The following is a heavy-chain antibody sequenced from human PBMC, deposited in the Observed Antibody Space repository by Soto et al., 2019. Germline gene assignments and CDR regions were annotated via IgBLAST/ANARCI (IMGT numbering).Heavy chain of an antibody. CDR3: ARDVGPPSKWSDIVVVPAVIMDV. V-gene: IGHV1-18*01. CDR2: ISAYNGNT. J-gene: IGHJ6*02. Sequence: QVQLVQSGAEVKKPGASVKVSCKASGYTFTSYGISWVRQAPGQGREWMGWISAYNGNTNYAQKLQGRVTMTTDTSTSTAYMELRSLRSDDTGVYSCARDVGPPSKWSDIVVVPAVIMDVWGQGTTVTVSS. D-gene: IGHD2-2*01. CDR1: GYTFTSYG.